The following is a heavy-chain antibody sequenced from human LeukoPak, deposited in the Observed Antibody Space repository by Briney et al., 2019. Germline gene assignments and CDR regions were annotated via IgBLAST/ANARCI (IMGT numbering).Heavy chain of an antibody. J-gene: IGHJ3*02. V-gene: IGHV3-74*01. CDR2: INSDGSST. D-gene: IGHD3-22*01. CDR3: ARVKYDSFSSGRGGSLDAFDI. CDR1: GFTVSSNY. Sequence: PGGSLRLSCAASGFTVSSNYMSWVRQAPGKGLVWVSRINSDGSSTSYADSVKGRFTISRDNAKNTLYLQMNSLRAEDTAVYYCARVKYDSFSSGRGGSLDAFDIWGQGTMVTVSS.